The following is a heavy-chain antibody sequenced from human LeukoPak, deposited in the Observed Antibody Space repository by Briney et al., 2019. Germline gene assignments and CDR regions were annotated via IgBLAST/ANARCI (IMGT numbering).Heavy chain of an antibody. Sequence: GGSLSLSCAASGLTFSDYYMSWIRGAPGKGLEWVSYISGSGSTIYYADSVKGRFTNSRDNAKNSLYLQMDSLSAEDTAVYYCTTLHYYGMVVWGPGTTVTVS. CDR1: GLTFSDYY. CDR3: TTLHYYGMVV. J-gene: IGHJ6*02. V-gene: IGHV3-11*01. CDR2: ISGSGSTI.